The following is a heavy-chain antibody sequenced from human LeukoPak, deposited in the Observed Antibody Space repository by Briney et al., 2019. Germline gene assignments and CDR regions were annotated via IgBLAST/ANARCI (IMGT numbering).Heavy chain of an antibody. CDR3: AKGDAYYYDSSGSNLRY. V-gene: IGHV3-23*01. CDR2: IRGSGGST. CDR1: GFTSCTYV. D-gene: IGHD3-22*01. Sequence: PGGSLRLSCAAPGFTSCTYVMSWVRQAPGKGLGWVSAIRGSGGSTYYAVSMKGRFTIHKDKTKNTLYLQMNSLRAEDTAVYYCAKGDAYYYDSSGSNLRYWGQGTLVTVSS. J-gene: IGHJ4*02.